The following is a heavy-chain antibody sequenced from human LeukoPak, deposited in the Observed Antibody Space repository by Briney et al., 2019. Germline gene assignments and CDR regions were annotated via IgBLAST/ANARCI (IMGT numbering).Heavy chain of an antibody. J-gene: IGHJ6*02. CDR2: ISWNSGSI. Sequence: PGGSLRLSCAASGFTFDDYAMHWVRQAPGKGLEWVSGISWNSGSIGYADSVKGRFTISRDNAKNSLYLQMNSLRAEDTALYYCAKDQGYYGSGSYDPYYYYGMDVWGQGTTVTVSS. V-gene: IGHV3-9*01. D-gene: IGHD3-10*01. CDR1: GFTFDDYA. CDR3: AKDQGYYGSGSYDPYYYYGMDV.